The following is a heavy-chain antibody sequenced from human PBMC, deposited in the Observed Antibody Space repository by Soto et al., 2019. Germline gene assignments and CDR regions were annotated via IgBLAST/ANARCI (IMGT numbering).Heavy chain of an antibody. V-gene: IGHV3-23*01. CDR3: AKARYYDSTGYLYYFDY. CDR1: GFTFSNYA. D-gene: IGHD3-22*01. CDR2: ITGSGDYT. Sequence: EVQLLESGGGLVQPGGSLRLSCAASGFTFSNYAMSWVRQAPGKGLEWVSSITGSGDYTYYADSVKGRFTISRDNSKNTLYLQMNSLRAEDTALYYCAKARYYDSTGYLYYFDYWGQGTQVTVSS. J-gene: IGHJ4*02.